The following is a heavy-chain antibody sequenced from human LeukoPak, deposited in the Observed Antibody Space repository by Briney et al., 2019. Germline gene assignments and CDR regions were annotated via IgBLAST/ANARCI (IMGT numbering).Heavy chain of an antibody. Sequence: SETLSLTCTVSGGSISSYYWSWIRQPPGKGLERIGYIYYSGSTNYNPSLKSRVTISVDTSKNQFSLKLSSVTAADTAVYYCARALITMVRGIAFDIWGQGTMVTVSS. CDR1: GGSISSYY. D-gene: IGHD3-10*01. CDR3: ARALITMVRGIAFDI. J-gene: IGHJ3*02. V-gene: IGHV4-59*01. CDR2: IYYSGST.